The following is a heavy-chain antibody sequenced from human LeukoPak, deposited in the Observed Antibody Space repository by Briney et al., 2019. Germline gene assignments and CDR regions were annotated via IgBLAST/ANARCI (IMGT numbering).Heavy chain of an antibody. Sequence: PGGSLRLSCAASGFTFSSYSMNWVRQAPGKGLEWVSSISSSSSYIYYADSVKGRFTISRGNAKNLLYLQMNSLRAEDTAVYYCARDQRGTRLDWGQGTLVTVSS. V-gene: IGHV3-21*01. CDR3: ARDQRGTRLD. J-gene: IGHJ4*02. D-gene: IGHD1-1*01. CDR1: GFTFSSYS. CDR2: ISSSSSYI.